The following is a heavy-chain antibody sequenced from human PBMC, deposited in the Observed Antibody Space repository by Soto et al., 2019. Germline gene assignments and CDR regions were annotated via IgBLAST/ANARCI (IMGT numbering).Heavy chain of an antibody. Sequence: GESLKISCPGSGYSFTHYWVGWVRQIPGRGLEWMGIIHPGDSDTRYSPFFQGQVTISADKSISTAYLQWSSLKASDTAMYYCARHNRYSSTWFEGWFDPWGQGTLVTVSS. CDR2: IHPGDSDT. D-gene: IGHD6-13*01. CDR1: GYSFTHYW. CDR3: ARHNRYSSTWFEGWFDP. J-gene: IGHJ5*02. V-gene: IGHV5-51*01.